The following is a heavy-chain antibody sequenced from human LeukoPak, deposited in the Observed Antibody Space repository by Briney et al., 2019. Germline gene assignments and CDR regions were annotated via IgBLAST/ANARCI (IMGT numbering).Heavy chain of an antibody. CDR1: GYTFTSYD. Sequence: ASVKVSCKASGYTFTSYDINWVRQATGHGLEWMGWMNPNSGNTGYARKFQGRVTMTRNTSISTAYMELSSLRSEDTAVYYCARGRNSGYDYRYWGEGTLVTVSS. J-gene: IGHJ4*02. D-gene: IGHD5-12*01. CDR3: ARGRNSGYDYRY. V-gene: IGHV1-8*01. CDR2: MNPNSGNT.